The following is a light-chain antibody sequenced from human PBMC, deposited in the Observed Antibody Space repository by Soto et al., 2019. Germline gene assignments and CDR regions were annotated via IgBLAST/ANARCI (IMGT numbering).Light chain of an antibody. CDR2: VNT. CDR1: SSNIGARFD. CDR3: QSYDSSLAGFV. V-gene: IGLV1-40*01. J-gene: IGLJ1*01. Sequence: QCVLTQPPSVSGAPGQRVTISCTGSSSNIGARFDVHWYRHLPGTAPKLLISVNTNGPSGVADRFSGSKSGTSASLAIAGLRAEDEADYYCQSYDSSLAGFVFGTGTKVTVL.